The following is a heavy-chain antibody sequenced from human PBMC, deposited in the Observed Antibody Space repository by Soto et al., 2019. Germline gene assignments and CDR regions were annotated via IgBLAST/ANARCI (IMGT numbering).Heavy chain of an antibody. CDR1: GFTFNIYA. CDR2: ISFDGSKK. D-gene: IGHD4-17*01. Sequence: QAQLVESGGGVVQPGRSLRLSCAASGFTFNIYALHWVRQAPGKGLEWVAVISFDGSKKYYSDSVKGRFTISRDNLQNTLYLQKNNLRVEDAALYFCAREDDYGYRYINYGLDVWGQGTTVTVSS. CDR3: AREDDYGYRYINYGLDV. J-gene: IGHJ6*02. V-gene: IGHV3-30-3*01.